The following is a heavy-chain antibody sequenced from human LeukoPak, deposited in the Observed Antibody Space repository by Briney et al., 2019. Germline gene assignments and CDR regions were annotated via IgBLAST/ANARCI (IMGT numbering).Heavy chain of an antibody. V-gene: IGHV3-23*01. CDR1: GFTFSSST. CDR2: IRGSDGNT. Sequence: GGSLRLSCAASGFTFSSSTMSWVRQAPRKGLEWVSSIRGSDGNTYYADSVKGRFTISRDNSKNTLFLQMNNLRAEDTAVYYCAKGIGSGWYGVDYWGQGTLVTVSS. D-gene: IGHD6-19*01. CDR3: AKGIGSGWYGVDY. J-gene: IGHJ4*02.